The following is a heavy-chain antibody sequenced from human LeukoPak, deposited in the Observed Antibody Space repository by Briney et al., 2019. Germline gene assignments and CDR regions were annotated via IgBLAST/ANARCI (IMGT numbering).Heavy chain of an antibody. CDR3: ASRYCSGGSCYSYYSYYGMDV. CDR1: GVTFSSYA. V-gene: IGHV1-69*06. J-gene: IGHJ6*04. D-gene: IGHD2-15*01. Sequence: SLKLSCKASGVTFSSYAISWVRQAPGQGLGWMGGIIPIFGTANYAKKFQGRVPITADKSTSTANMELSSLRSEATAVDYCASRYCSGGSCYSYYSYYGMDVWGKGTTVTVSS. CDR2: IIPIFGTA.